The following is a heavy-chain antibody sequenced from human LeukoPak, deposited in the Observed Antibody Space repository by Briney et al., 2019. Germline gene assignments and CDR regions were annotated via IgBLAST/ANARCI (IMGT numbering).Heavy chain of an antibody. Sequence: ASVKVSCKASGYTFTGYCMHWVRQAPGQGLEWMGRINPNSGGTNYAQKFQGRVTMTRDTSISTAYMELSRLRSDDTAVYYCARSGYSSGWYVDYWGQGTLVTVSS. V-gene: IGHV1-2*06. CDR1: GYTFTGYC. CDR3: ARSGYSSGWYVDY. J-gene: IGHJ4*02. CDR2: INPNSGGT. D-gene: IGHD6-19*01.